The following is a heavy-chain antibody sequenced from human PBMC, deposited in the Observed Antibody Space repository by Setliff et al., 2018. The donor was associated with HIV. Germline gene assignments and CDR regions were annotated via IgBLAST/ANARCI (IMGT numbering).Heavy chain of an antibody. Sequence: SETLSLTCSVSGGSMSGYYWSWVRQPPGNGLEYIGDVYFSGTANYNSSLKSRVAISIDTSRSHFSLRLTSVTAADTAVYYCARRRSVALSPFDYWGQGALVTVSS. V-gene: IGHV4-59*08. CDR3: ARRRSVALSPFDY. J-gene: IGHJ4*02. CDR1: GGSMSGYY. CDR2: VYFSGTA.